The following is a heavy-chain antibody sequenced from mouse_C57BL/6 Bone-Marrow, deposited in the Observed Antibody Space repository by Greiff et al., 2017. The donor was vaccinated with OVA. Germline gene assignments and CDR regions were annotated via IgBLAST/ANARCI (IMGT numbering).Heavy chain of an antibody. D-gene: IGHD1-1*01. Sequence: EVKLQQSGPELVKPGASVKISCKASGYTFTDYYMNWVKQSHGKSLEWIGDINPNNGGTSYNQKFKGKATLTVDKSSSTAYMELRSLTSEDSAVYYCALYGSRSYWYFDVWGTGTTVTVSS. J-gene: IGHJ1*03. CDR2: INPNNGGT. V-gene: IGHV1-26*01. CDR3: ALYGSRSYWYFDV. CDR1: GYTFTDYY.